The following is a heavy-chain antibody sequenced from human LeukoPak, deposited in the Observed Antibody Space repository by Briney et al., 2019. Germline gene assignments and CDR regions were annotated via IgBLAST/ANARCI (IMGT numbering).Heavy chain of an antibody. V-gene: IGHV3-7*01. Sequence: GGSLRLSCAASGFTCGSYWMSWVRQAPGKGLEWVASISQGGSDKYYVDSVKGRFTISRDNAKNSLYLQMNTLRAEDTAVYYCARDWSSGSYSYYFDYWGQGTLVTVSS. CDR1: GFTCGSYW. J-gene: IGHJ4*02. CDR2: ISQGGSDK. D-gene: IGHD1-26*01. CDR3: ARDWSSGSYSYYFDY.